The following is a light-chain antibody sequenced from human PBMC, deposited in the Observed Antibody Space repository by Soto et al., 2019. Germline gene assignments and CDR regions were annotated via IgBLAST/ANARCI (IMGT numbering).Light chain of an antibody. CDR1: QSVFYGSNNKYY. CDR3: QQYSPTPPMYT. CDR2: WAS. Sequence: DIVMTQSPGSLAVSLGERATINCKSSQSVFYGSNNKYYLAWYQQKPGQPPKLLIYWASTRQSGVPDRFSGGGSGTDFTLTISSLQAEDVAVYYCQQYSPTPPMYTFGQGTKLEIK. J-gene: IGKJ2*01. V-gene: IGKV4-1*01.